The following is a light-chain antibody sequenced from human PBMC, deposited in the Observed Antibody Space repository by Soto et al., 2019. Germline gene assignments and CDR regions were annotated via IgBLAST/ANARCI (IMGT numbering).Light chain of an antibody. J-gene: IGKJ4*01. Sequence: ENVLTQSPGTLSLSPWERATLSCRASQSVGRNYIAWFQQKPGQAPRLLMHTASVRATGIPERFSGSGSGTDFPLPISRLESEDVAVSYCQQYAASPLTFGGGTNVEI. CDR2: TAS. CDR3: QQYAASPLT. V-gene: IGKV3-20*01. CDR1: QSVGRNY.